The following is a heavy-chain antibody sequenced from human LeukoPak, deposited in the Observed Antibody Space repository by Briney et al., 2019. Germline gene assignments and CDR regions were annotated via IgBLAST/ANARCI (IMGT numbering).Heavy chain of an antibody. CDR3: ARRRPPGYVWGSYRGYFDY. D-gene: IGHD3-16*02. CDR2: IYYSGST. Sequence: SETLSLTCTVSGGSISSSSYYWGWIRQPPGKGLEWIGSIYYSGSTYYNPSLKSRVTISVDTSKNQFSLKLSSVTAADTAVYYCARRRPPGYVWGSYRGYFDYWGQGTLVTVSS. J-gene: IGHJ4*02. CDR1: GGSISSSSYY. V-gene: IGHV4-39*01.